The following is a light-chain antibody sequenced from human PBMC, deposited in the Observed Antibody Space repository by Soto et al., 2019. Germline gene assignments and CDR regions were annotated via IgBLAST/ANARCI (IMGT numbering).Light chain of an antibody. V-gene: IGKV3-15*01. CDR1: QSVSSY. Sequence: EVVLTESPASLSLSPGERATLSCRASQSVSSYLAWYQQKPGQAPRLLIYGASTRATGIPARFSGSVSGTEFTLTFSSLQSEDFAVYFCPQYNNWPPITFGQGTRLEIK. CDR3: PQYNNWPPIT. CDR2: GAS. J-gene: IGKJ5*01.